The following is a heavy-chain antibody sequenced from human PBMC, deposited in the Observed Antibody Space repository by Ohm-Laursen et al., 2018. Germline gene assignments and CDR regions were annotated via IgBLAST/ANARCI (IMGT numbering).Heavy chain of an antibody. D-gene: IGHD6-6*01. CDR3: ARGLRIAAF. J-gene: IGHJ4*02. Sequence: TLSLTCAVYGGSFSGYDWSWIRQPPGKGLEWIGEINHSGSTNYNPSLKSRVTISVDTSKNQFSLKLSSVTAADTAVYYCARGLRIAAFWGQGTLVTVSS. CDR1: GGSFSGYD. V-gene: IGHV4-34*01. CDR2: INHSGST.